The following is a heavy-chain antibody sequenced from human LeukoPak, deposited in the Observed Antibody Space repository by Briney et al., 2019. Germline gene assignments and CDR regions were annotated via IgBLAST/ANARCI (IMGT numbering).Heavy chain of an antibody. Sequence: GGSLRLSCAASGFTFSSYWMHWVRQAPGKGLVWVSRINSDGSSTSYADSVKGRFTISRDNAKNTLYLQMNSLRAEDTAVYYCAILPGGVDDFDYWGQGTLVTVSS. CDR1: GFTFSSYW. D-gene: IGHD1-14*01. CDR3: AILPGGVDDFDY. CDR2: INSDGSST. V-gene: IGHV3-74*01. J-gene: IGHJ4*02.